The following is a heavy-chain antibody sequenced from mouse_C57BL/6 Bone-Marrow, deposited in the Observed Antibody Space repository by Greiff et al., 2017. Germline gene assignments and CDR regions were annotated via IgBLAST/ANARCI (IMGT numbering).Heavy chain of an antibody. CDR3: TRDYYGSSGVYWYFDV. D-gene: IGHD1-1*01. Sequence: EVNVVESGEGLVKPGGSLKLSCAASGFTFSSYAMSWVRQTPEKRLEWVAYISSGGDYIYYADTVKGRFTISRDHARNTLYLQMSSLKSEDTAMYYCTRDYYGSSGVYWYFDVWGTGTTVTVSS. V-gene: IGHV5-9-1*02. CDR2: ISSGGDYI. CDR1: GFTFSSYA. J-gene: IGHJ1*03.